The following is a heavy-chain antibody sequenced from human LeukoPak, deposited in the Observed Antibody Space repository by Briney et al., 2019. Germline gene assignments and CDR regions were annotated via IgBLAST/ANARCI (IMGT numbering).Heavy chain of an antibody. J-gene: IGHJ4*02. CDR2: IYYSGST. CDR1: GGFISGYY. CDR3: ARGGCSSTSCSFDY. Sequence: SETLSLTCTVSGGFISGYYWSWIRQPPGRGLEWIGYIYYSGSTNYNPSLKSRVTISVDTSKNQFSLKLRSVTDADTAVYYCARGGCSSTSCSFDYWGQGTLVTVSS. D-gene: IGHD2-2*01. V-gene: IGHV4-59*01.